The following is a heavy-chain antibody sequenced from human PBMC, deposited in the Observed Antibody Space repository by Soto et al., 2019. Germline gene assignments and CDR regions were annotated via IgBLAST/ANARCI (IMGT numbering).Heavy chain of an antibody. J-gene: IGHJ3*02. CDR3: ARVFVGVVAAAPVFNI. CDR1: GGSISSYY. D-gene: IGHD2-15*01. Sequence: PSETLSLTCTVSGGSISSYYWSWIRQPPGKGLEWIGYIYYSGSTYYNPSLKSRVTISVDTSKNQFSLKLSSVTAADTAVYYCARVFVGVVAAAPVFNIGGQGTMVTVPS. CDR2: IYYSGST. V-gene: IGHV4-59*08.